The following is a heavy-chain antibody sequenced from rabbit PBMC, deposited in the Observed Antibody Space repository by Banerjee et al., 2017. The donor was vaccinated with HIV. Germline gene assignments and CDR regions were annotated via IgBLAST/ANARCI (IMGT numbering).Heavy chain of an antibody. CDR2: IYTGSSGST. Sequence: QEQLVESGGGLVQPEGSLTLTCTASGFSFSSSYYMCWVRQAPGKGLEWIGCIYTGSSGSTYYASWAKGRFTISKTSSTTVTLQMTSLTAADTATYFCARRLDNIGDGYAVWGPGTLVTVS. CDR3: ARRLDNIGDGYAV. CDR1: GFSFSSSYY. J-gene: IGHJ4*01. D-gene: IGHD6-1*01. V-gene: IGHV1S45*01.